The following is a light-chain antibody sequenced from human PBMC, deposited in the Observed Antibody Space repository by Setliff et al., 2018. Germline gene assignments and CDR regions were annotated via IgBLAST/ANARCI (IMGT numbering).Light chain of an antibody. CDR2: EVS. J-gene: IGLJ1*01. V-gene: IGLV2-11*01. CDR1: SSDVGGYNY. CDR3: CSYAGSYTFYG. Sequence: QPALTQPRSVSGSPGQSVTISCTGTSSDVGGYNYVSWYQQHPGKAPKLMIYEVSKRPSGVPDRFSGSKSGNTASLIISGLQAEDEADYYCCSYAGSYTFYGFGTGTKVT.